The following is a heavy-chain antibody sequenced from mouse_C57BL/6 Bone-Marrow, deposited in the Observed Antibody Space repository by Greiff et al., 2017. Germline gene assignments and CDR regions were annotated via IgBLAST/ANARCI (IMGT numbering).Heavy chain of an antibody. CDR1: GYTFTSYW. Sequence: QVQLKQPGAELVMPGASVKLSCNASGYTFTSYWMHWVKQRPGQGLEWIGEIYPSDSYNNYNQKFKGKSTLTVDKSSSTAYMQLSSLTSEDSAVYYCARWGLGDYWGQGTTLTVSS. D-gene: IGHD4-1*01. CDR3: ARWGLGDY. J-gene: IGHJ2*01. V-gene: IGHV1-69*01. CDR2: IYPSDSYN.